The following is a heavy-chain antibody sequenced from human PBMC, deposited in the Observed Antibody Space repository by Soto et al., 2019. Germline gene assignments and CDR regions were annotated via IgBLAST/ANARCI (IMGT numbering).Heavy chain of an antibody. CDR2: ISYSGST. J-gene: IGHJ6*02. D-gene: IGHD7-27*01. V-gene: IGHV4-59*11. Sequence: QVQLQESGPGLVKPSDTLSLTCTVSGDSTRSHYWSWLRQPPGKGLEWIGYISYSGSTSQNPSLKSRVTMSVDTSKNQFSLKLRSVTAADTAVYYCARVPNWGSFGYYYYGLDVWGQGTTVTVSS. CDR3: ARVPNWGSFGYYYYGLDV. CDR1: GDSTRSHY.